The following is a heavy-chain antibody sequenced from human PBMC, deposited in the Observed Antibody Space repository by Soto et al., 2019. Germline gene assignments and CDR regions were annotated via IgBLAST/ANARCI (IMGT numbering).Heavy chain of an antibody. CDR1: GFTFSSYG. CDR3: EASAVAGDALFDY. V-gene: IGHV3-30*03. D-gene: IGHD6-19*01. J-gene: IGHJ4*02. Sequence: QVQLVESGGGVVQPGRSLRLSCAASGFTFSSYGMHWVRQAPGKGLEWVAVISYDGSNKYYADSVKGRFTISRDNSKNPLYLQMNSLRPEDTAVYYCEASAVAGDALFDYWGQGTLVTVSS. CDR2: ISYDGSNK.